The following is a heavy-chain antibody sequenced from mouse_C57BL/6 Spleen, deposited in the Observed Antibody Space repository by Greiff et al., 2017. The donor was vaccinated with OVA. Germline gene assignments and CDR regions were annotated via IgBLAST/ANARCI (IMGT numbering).Heavy chain of an antibody. J-gene: IGHJ2*01. Sequence: EVQGVESGGGLVKPGGSLKLSCAASGFTFSSYAMSWVRQTPEKRLEWVATISDGGSYTYYPDNVKGRFTISRDNAKNNLYLQMSQLKSEDTAMYYCAREGWDVDYFDYWGQGTTLTVSS. V-gene: IGHV5-4*01. CDR1: GFTFSSYA. CDR3: AREGWDVDYFDY. D-gene: IGHD4-1*01. CDR2: ISDGGSYT.